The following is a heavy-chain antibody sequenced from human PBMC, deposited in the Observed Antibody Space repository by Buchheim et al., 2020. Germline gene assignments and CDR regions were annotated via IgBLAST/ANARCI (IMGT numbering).Heavy chain of an antibody. Sequence: EVQLVQSGAEVKKPGESLKISCKGSGYSFTSYWIGWVRQMPGKGLEWMGIIYPGDSDTRYSPSFQGHGTISADKTPSTPYLQWSSLKTSETAMYYCTGYRGAARYYYYYGMDVWGQGTT. CDR3: TGYRGAARYYYYYGMDV. CDR1: GYSFTSYW. J-gene: IGHJ6*02. CDR2: IYPGDSDT. V-gene: IGHV5-51*03. D-gene: IGHD6-6*01.